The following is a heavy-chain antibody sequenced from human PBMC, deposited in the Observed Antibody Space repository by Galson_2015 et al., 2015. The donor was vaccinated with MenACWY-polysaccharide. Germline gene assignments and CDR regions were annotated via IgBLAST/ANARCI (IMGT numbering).Heavy chain of an antibody. CDR2: ISYDATNK. CDR1: GFTFSRYA. CDR3: ARDYCTHISGDCLDV. V-gene: IGHV3-30-3*01. D-gene: IGHD2-21*02. Sequence: SLRLSCAASGFTFSRYAMHWVRQAPGKGLEWVAVISYDATNKYYAESVKGRFSISRDNSKNTMYVQMNDLRAEDTATYYCARDYCTHISGDCLDVWGQGTTVPVSS. J-gene: IGHJ6*02.